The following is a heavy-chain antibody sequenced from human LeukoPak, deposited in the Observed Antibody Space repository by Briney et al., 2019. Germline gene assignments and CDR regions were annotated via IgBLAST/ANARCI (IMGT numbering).Heavy chain of an antibody. D-gene: IGHD1-26*01. V-gene: IGHV3-30*02. J-gene: IGHJ4*02. CDR3: VRDRGTYRPIDY. Sequence: TGGSLRLSCAAPGFTFSSYGMHWVRQAPGKGLEWVAFIRYDGSNKYYADSVKGRFTISRDNAQNSLYLQMNSLRAEDTAIYYCVRDRGTYRPIDYWGQGTLVTVSS. CDR1: GFTFSSYG. CDR2: IRYDGSNK.